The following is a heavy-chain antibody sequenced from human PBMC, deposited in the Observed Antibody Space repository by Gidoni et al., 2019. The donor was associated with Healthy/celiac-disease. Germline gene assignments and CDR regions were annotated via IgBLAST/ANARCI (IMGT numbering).Heavy chain of an antibody. J-gene: IGHJ5*02. CDR3: ARKIGIAVAWAESWFDP. CDR1: GFTFSSSA. CDR2: ISGSGGST. Sequence: EVQLLESGGGLVQPGGSLRLSCAASGFTFSSSAMCWVRQAPGKGLEWVSAISGSGGSTYYADSVKGRFTISRDNSKNTLYLQMNSLRAEDTAVYYCARKIGIAVAWAESWFDPWGQGTLVTVSS. D-gene: IGHD6-19*01. V-gene: IGHV3-23*01.